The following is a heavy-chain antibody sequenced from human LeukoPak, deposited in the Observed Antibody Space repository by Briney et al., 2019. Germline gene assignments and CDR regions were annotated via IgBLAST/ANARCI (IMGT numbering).Heavy chain of an antibody. D-gene: IGHD6-19*01. V-gene: IGHV3-7*01. CDR1: GFTFSRYW. J-gene: IGHJ4*02. Sequence: QAGGSLRLSCVGSGFTFSRYWLNWVRQAPGKGLEWVANMNQDGSEIYYLDSVKGRFTISRDNAKNSVYLQMNSLRAEDTAVYYCARGKQWLVDYWGQGTLVTVSS. CDR3: ARGKQWLVDY. CDR2: MNQDGSEI.